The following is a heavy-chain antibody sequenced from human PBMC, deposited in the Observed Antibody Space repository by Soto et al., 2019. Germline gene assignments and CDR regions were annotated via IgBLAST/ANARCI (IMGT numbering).Heavy chain of an antibody. CDR3: ARGHLGDGYNLDY. Sequence: QVQLVQSGAEVKKPGASVKVSCKASGYTFTSYAMHWVRQAPGQRLEWMGWINAGNGNTKYSQKFQGRVTITRDTSASTAYMELSSLRSEDTAVYYCARGHLGDGYNLDYWGQGTLVTVSS. J-gene: IGHJ4*02. D-gene: IGHD5-12*01. CDR2: INAGNGNT. CDR1: GYTFTSYA. V-gene: IGHV1-3*01.